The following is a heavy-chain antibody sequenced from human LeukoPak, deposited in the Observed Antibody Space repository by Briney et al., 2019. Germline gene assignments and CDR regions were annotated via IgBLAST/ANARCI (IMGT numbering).Heavy chain of an antibody. CDR1: GFSLSTFE. CDR3: AGPAGWLERIFDY. V-gene: IGHV3-48*03. CDR2: ISGSGGAI. D-gene: IGHD1-1*01. J-gene: IGHJ4*02. Sequence: GGSLRLSCVVSGFSLSTFEMSWVRQAPGKGLEWIAYISGSGGAIYYSDSVLGRFTISKDNAKNSLYLQMNSLRAEDTGVYYCAGPAGWLERIFDYWGQGTLVTVSS.